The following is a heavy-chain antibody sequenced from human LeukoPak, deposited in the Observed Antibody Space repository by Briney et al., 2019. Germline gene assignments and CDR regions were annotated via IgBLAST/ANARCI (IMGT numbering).Heavy chain of an antibody. J-gene: IGHJ4*02. D-gene: IGHD4-11*01. Sequence: GGSLRLSCVASGFTLSTYWMHWVRQAPGKGPEWVSRINRDGSRTSYADSVKGRFTISRDNAKNTLYLQMNSLRADDTAVYYCTKDTLGSKDYWGQGTLVTVSS. V-gene: IGHV3-74*01. CDR3: TKDTLGSKDY. CDR1: GFTLSTYW. CDR2: INRDGSRT.